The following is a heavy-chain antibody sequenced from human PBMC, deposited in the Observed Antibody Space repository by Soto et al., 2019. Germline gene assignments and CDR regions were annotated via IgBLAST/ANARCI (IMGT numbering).Heavy chain of an antibody. CDR1: GFVFTNFW. J-gene: IGHJ4*02. CDR3: AKDSWYFDL. D-gene: IGHD6-13*01. CDR2: IDTSGHST. V-gene: IGHV3-74*01. Sequence: GGSLIPSCEASGFVFTNFWMHWVRHVPGKGLVWVARIDTSGHSTNYAESVKGRVTISRDNAKNTVSLQMNSLRVEDTGVYYCAKDSWYFDLWSQGSRVTVSS.